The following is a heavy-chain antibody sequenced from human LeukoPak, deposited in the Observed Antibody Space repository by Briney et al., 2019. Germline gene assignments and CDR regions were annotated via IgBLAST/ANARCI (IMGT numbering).Heavy chain of an antibody. V-gene: IGHV3-21*01. CDR2: ISSSSSYI. Sequence: GGSLRLSCAASGFTFSSYSMNWVRQAPGKGLEWVSSISSSSSYIYYADSVKGRFTISRDNAKNSLYLQMNSLRAEDTAVYYCARERGSSSWMTFDYWGQGTLVTVPS. CDR1: GFTFSSYS. CDR3: ARERGSSSWMTFDY. D-gene: IGHD6-13*01. J-gene: IGHJ4*02.